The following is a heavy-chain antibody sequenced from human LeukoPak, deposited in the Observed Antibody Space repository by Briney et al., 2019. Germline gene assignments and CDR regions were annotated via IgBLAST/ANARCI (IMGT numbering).Heavy chain of an antibody. V-gene: IGHV4-38-2*02. CDR2: IFHSGST. CDR3: ARRDSSSWYPFDY. Sequence: PSETLSLTCTVSGYSISSGYYWGWIRQPPGKGLEWIGSIFHSGSTYYNPSLKSRVTISVDTSKNQFSLKLSSVTAADTAVYYCARRDSSSWYPFDYWGQGTLVTVSS. J-gene: IGHJ4*02. D-gene: IGHD6-13*01. CDR1: GYSISSGYY.